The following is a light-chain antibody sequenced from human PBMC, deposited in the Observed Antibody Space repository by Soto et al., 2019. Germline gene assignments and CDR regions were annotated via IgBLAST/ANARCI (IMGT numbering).Light chain of an antibody. Sequence: DIQMTQSPSSLSASVGDRVTITCRATQSIRSYLNWYQQKPGKAPKLLIYAASSLQSEVPTRFSGSGSGTDFTLTISCLQPEDFATYYCQQNYSTPRTFGQGTKVEIK. CDR2: AAS. CDR1: QSIRSY. V-gene: IGKV1-39*01. J-gene: IGKJ1*01. CDR3: QQNYSTPRT.